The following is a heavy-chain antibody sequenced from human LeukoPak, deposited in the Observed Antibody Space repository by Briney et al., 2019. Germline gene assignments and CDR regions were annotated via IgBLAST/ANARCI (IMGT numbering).Heavy chain of an antibody. CDR2: INPKSGDT. CDR3: ARGSPVAAAGTAYFHH. V-gene: IGHV1-2*04. J-gene: IGHJ1*01. CDR1: GYTFTDYY. Sequence: ASVKVSCKASGYTFTDYYMHWVRQAPGQRLEWMGWINPKSGDTKYAQESQGWVTMTRDTSISTAYIELSRSRSDDTAMYYCARGSPVAAAGTAYFHHWGQGTLVTVSS. D-gene: IGHD6-13*01.